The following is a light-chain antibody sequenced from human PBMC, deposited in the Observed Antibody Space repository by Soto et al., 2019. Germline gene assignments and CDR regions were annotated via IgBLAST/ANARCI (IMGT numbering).Light chain of an antibody. CDR3: GTWDSNLSAYV. Sequence: QSVLTQPPSVSAAPGQKVTISCSGSSSNIGNNYVSWYQQLPGTAPKLLIYDNNKRPSGIPDRFSGSRSGTSATLGITGLQTGDEAEYYCGTWDSNLSAYVFGTGTKVTVL. J-gene: IGLJ1*01. CDR2: DNN. CDR1: SSNIGNNY. V-gene: IGLV1-51*01.